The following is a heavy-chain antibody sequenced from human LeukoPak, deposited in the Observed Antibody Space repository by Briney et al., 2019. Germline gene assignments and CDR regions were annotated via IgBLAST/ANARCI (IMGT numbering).Heavy chain of an antibody. Sequence: PGGSLRLSCAASGFTFSSYAMSCVRQAPGKGLEWVSAISGSGGSTYYADSVKGRFTISRDNSKNTLYLQMNSLRAEDTAVYYCAKVTYSSSAYFDYWGQGTLVTVSS. D-gene: IGHD6-6*01. CDR3: AKVTYSSSAYFDY. V-gene: IGHV3-23*01. J-gene: IGHJ4*02. CDR1: GFTFSSYA. CDR2: ISGSGGST.